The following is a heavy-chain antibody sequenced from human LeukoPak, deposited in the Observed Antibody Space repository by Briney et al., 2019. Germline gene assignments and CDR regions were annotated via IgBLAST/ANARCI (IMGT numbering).Heavy chain of an antibody. CDR3: ARRKATQIWAEDAFDI. CDR2: IYPGDSET. Sequence: GESLKISCKGSGYNFARQWIGWARQMPGKGLEWIGIIYPGDSETRYSPSFQGQVTISADRSISTAYLHWSSLRASDTAMYYCARRKATQIWAEDAFDIWGQGTMVIVSS. V-gene: IGHV5-51*01. J-gene: IGHJ3*02. D-gene: IGHD2/OR15-2a*01. CDR1: GYNFARQW.